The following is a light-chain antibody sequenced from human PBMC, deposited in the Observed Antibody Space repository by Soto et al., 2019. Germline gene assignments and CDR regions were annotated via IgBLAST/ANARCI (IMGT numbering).Light chain of an antibody. CDR3: CSYAGSPRYV. CDR1: SSDVGTYNY. J-gene: IGLJ1*01. CDR2: DVT. Sequence: QSALTQPRSVSGSLGQSVTISCTGTSSDVGTYNYLSWYQQHPGKAPKVMIYDVTERPSGVPDRFSGSKSGNTASLTISGLQAEDEADYYCCSYAGSPRYVLGTGTKLTVL. V-gene: IGLV2-11*01.